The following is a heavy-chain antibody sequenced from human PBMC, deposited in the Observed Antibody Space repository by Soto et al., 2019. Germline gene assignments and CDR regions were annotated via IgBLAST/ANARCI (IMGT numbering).Heavy chain of an antibody. D-gene: IGHD3-9*01. Sequence: PGGSLRLSCAASGFTFSSYAMTWVRQAPGMGLEWVSAIRGSGGSTYYADSVKGRFTVSRDNSKNTLYLQMNSLRAEDTAVYYCGGYDMLDYCGQGTRVTVSS. J-gene: IGHJ4*02. CDR1: GFTFSSYA. CDR3: GGYDMLDY. V-gene: IGHV3-23*01. CDR2: IRGSGGST.